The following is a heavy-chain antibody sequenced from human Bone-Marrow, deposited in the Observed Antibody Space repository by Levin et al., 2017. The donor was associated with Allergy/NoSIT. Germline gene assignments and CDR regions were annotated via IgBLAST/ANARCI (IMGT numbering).Heavy chain of an antibody. V-gene: IGHV4-39*01. D-gene: IGHD1-7*01. CDR1: GDSIRSRHSY. J-gene: IGHJ3*02. CDR3: ARHTYSWNWAFDI. Sequence: SQTLSLTCSVSGDSIRSRHSYWGWIRQPPGKGLEWIASVDNTGITYHNPSLRSRVTISADTSNNHFSLDLRSVTAADTAVYYCARHTYSWNWAFDIWGQGTMVTVSS. CDR2: VDNTGIT.